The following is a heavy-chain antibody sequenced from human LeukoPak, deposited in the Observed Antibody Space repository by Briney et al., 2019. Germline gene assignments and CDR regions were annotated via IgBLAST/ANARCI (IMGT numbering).Heavy chain of an antibody. CDR3: ARGDCSSTSCYVVY. D-gene: IGHD2-2*01. CDR1: GGSFSGYY. CDR2: INHSGST. V-gene: IGHV4-34*01. J-gene: IGHJ4*02. Sequence: SETLSLTCAVYGGSFSGYYWSWIRQPPGKGLEWIGEINHSGSTNHNPSLKSRVTISVDTSKNQFSLKLSSVTAADTAVYYCARGDCSSTSCYVVYWGQGTLVTVSS.